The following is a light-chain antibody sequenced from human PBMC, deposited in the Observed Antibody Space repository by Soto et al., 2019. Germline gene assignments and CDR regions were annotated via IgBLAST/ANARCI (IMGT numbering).Light chain of an antibody. J-gene: IGKJ2*01. Sequence: DIQMTQSPSSLSASVGDRVTITCRASQSIGRYLNWYQQKPGKAPKLLIYGVSSLQSGVPSRFSGSGSGTDFTLTITSLQPEDFATYYCQQSHNTPRTFGQGTKVEIK. CDR2: GVS. CDR1: QSIGRY. V-gene: IGKV1-39*01. CDR3: QQSHNTPRT.